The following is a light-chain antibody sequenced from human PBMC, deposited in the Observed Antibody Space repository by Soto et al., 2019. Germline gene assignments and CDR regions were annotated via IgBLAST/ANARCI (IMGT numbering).Light chain of an antibody. CDR2: GNS. J-gene: IGLJ2*01. CDR1: SSNFGAGYD. Sequence: QSVLTQPPSVSGAPGQRVTISSTGSSSNFGAGYDVHWYQQLPGTAPKLLIYGNSNRPSGVPDRFSGSKSGTSASLAITGLQAEDEADYYCQSYDSSLSGSGVFGGGTKLTVL. CDR3: QSYDSSLSGSGV. V-gene: IGLV1-40*01.